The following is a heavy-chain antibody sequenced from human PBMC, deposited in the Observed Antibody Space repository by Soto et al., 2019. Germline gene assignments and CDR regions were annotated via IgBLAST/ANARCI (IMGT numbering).Heavy chain of an antibody. D-gene: IGHD3-22*01. CDR3: AEGTSNYYDSSGYSDYYYYGMDV. CDR1: GGTFSSYA. Sequence: SVKVSCKASGGTFSSYAISWVRQAPGQGLEWMGGIIPIFGTANYAQKFQGRVTITADESTSTAYMELSSLRSGDTAVYYCAEGTSNYYDSSGYSDYYYYGMDVWGQGTTVTVSS. J-gene: IGHJ6*02. CDR2: IIPIFGTA. V-gene: IGHV1-69*13.